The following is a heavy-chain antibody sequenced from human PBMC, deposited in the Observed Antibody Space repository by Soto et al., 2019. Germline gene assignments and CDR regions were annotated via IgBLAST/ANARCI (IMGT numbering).Heavy chain of an antibody. CDR2: IYSDGTT. CDR1: GFIVTSNY. CDR3: AKGGPGASSGLFES. J-gene: IGHJ4*02. Sequence: GGSLRLSCAASGFIVTSNYMSWVRQAPGKGLEWVSVIYSDGTTNYAESVKGRFTISRDNSKNTVFLQMGSLRAEDTAVYYCAKGGPGASSGLFESWGQGTLVTVSS. D-gene: IGHD3-10*01. V-gene: IGHV3-53*01.